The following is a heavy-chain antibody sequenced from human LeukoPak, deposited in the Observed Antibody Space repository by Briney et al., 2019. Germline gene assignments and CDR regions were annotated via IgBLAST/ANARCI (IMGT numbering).Heavy chain of an antibody. Sequence: PGGSLRLSCAASGFTFSSYGMHWVRQAPGKGLEWVAVIWYDGSNKYYADSVKGRFTISRDNSKNTLYLQMNSLRAEDTAVYYCARVDDSSGYYYRRYYYYGMDVWGQGTTVTVSS. CDR2: IWYDGSNK. D-gene: IGHD3-22*01. CDR1: GFTFSSYG. CDR3: ARVDDSSGYYYRRYYYYGMDV. V-gene: IGHV3-33*01. J-gene: IGHJ6*02.